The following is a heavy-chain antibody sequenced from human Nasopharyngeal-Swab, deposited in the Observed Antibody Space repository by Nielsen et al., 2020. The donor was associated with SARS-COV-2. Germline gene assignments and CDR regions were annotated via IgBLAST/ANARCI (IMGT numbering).Heavy chain of an antibody. J-gene: IGHJ6*02. D-gene: IGHD6-13*01. Sequence: GESLKISCAASGFTYSSYGMHWVRQAPGKGLEWVAVIWYDGSNKYYPDSVKGRFTISRDDSKNTLYLQINSLRAEDTAVYYCARDQVAAAGNYYYGMDVWGQGTTVTVSS. CDR1: GFTYSSYG. V-gene: IGHV3-33*01. CDR2: IWYDGSNK. CDR3: ARDQVAAAGNYYYGMDV.